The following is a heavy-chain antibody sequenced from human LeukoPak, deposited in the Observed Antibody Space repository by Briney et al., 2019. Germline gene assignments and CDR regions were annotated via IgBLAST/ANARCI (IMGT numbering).Heavy chain of an antibody. CDR3: ARDGLAAATLHWCFDL. J-gene: IGHJ2*01. CDR2: ISGSGSDI. Sequence: GGSLRLSCVVSGISFSDSYRTWIRQTPGKGLEWLAYISGSGSDICYADSVEGRFTISRDNARNSLYLQMNSLRAEDTAVYYCARDGLAAATLHWCFDLWGRGTLVTVSS. D-gene: IGHD2-15*01. V-gene: IGHV3-11*04. CDR1: GISFSDSY.